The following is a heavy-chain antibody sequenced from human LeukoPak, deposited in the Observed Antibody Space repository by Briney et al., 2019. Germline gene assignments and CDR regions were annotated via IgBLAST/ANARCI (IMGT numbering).Heavy chain of an antibody. J-gene: IGHJ6*03. CDR1: GFVYSTYS. CDR3: ARDGSVPGRWFGESSRGEHYNYMDI. Sequence: GGSLRLSCAASGFVYSTYSMNWVRQAPGKGLEWVSSISSGSNYKYYADSVKGRFTISRDNAKNSLFLQMNSLRAEDTAVYYCARDGSVPGRWFGESSRGEHYNYMDIWGKGTTVTVSS. V-gene: IGHV3-21*01. CDR2: ISSGSNYK. D-gene: IGHD3-10*01.